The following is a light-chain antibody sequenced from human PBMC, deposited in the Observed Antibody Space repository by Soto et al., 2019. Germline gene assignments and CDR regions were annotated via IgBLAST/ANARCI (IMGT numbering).Light chain of an antibody. J-gene: IGKJ1*01. Sequence: FVLTQSPGTMSFSPGERERSYCIASQSVSSSYLAVYQQKPGQAPRLLIYGASSRATGIPDRFSGSGSGTDFTLTINRLEPEDFAVYYCQLYGSSLWTFGHGTKVAIK. CDR3: QLYGSSLWT. CDR2: GAS. V-gene: IGKV3-20*01. CDR1: QSVSSSY.